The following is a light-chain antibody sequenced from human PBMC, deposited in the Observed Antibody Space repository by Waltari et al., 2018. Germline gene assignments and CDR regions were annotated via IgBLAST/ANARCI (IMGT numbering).Light chain of an antibody. J-gene: IGLJ2*01. V-gene: IGLV2-23*02. CDR3: CSYAGSSTFV. Sequence: QSALTQPASVSGSPGQSITISCTGTSSDVGSYNLVPWYQQHSGKAPKLMIYEVSKRPSGVSNRFSGSKSGNTASLTISGLQAEDEADYYCCSYAGSSTFVFGGGTKLTVL. CDR1: SSDVGSYNL. CDR2: EVS.